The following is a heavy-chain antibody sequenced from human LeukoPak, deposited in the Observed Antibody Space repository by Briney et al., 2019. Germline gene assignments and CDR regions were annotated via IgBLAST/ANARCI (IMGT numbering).Heavy chain of an antibody. V-gene: IGHV4-61*01. CDR1: GGSVSSGSYY. Sequence: SETLSLTCTVSGGSVSSGSYYWSWIRQPPGKGLEWIGYIYYSGSTYYNPSLKSRVTILVDTSKNQFSLKLSSVTAADTAVYYCARVSHYDSSGYYGPDYWGQGTLVTVSS. J-gene: IGHJ4*02. D-gene: IGHD3-22*01. CDR3: ARVSHYDSSGYYGPDY. CDR2: IYYSGST.